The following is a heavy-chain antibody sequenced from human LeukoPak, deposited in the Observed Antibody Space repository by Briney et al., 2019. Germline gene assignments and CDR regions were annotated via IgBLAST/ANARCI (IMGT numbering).Heavy chain of an antibody. Sequence: PGGSLRLSCAASGFTFSHYGIHWVRQAPGKGLEWLAFIRFDGNNKYYADSVKGRFTISRDNSKNTLYLQMNSLRTEDTAVYSCVKVASSTLDFDYWGQGTLVTVSS. CDR1: GFTFSHYG. D-gene: IGHD2-15*01. CDR3: VKVASSTLDFDY. J-gene: IGHJ4*02. V-gene: IGHV3-30*02. CDR2: IRFDGNNK.